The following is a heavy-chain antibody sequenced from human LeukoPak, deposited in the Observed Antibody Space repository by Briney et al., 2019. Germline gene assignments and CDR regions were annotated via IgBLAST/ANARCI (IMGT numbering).Heavy chain of an antibody. J-gene: IGHJ6*03. CDR1: GDSISSGYS. CDR2: IYHSGNT. Sequence: SETLSLTCSVSGDSISSGYSWGWIPQPPGKGREWIGSIYHSGNTSYNPSLKSRVTISVDTSKNQFSLKLTSVIAADTAIYYCARDLHDYTPYYFYFMDVWGKGTTVTVSS. V-gene: IGHV4-38-2*02. CDR3: ARDLHDYTPYYFYFMDV. D-gene: IGHD4-11*01.